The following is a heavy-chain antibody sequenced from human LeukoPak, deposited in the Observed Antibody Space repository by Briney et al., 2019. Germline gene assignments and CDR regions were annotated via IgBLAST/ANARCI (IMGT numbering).Heavy chain of an antibody. Sequence: TGWSLRLSCAASGFTFTTYTTTWARQVPGKWLECVSTIDGRGGDTYYADSVKGRFTISRDNSRNTVYLQMNRLRAEDTAVYYCAKDRAGTPWADWGQGTLITVSS. V-gene: IGHV3-23*01. D-gene: IGHD1-1*01. CDR1: GFTFTTYT. CDR2: IDGRGGDT. CDR3: AKDRAGTPWAD. J-gene: IGHJ4*02.